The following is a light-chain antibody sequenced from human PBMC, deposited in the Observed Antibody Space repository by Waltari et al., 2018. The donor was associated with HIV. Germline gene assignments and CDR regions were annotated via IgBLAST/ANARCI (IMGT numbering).Light chain of an antibody. J-gene: IGLJ3*02. CDR2: HND. V-gene: IGLV1-51*01. CDR3: GTWDSSLSTVV. CDR1: SSNIGSHY. Sequence: QTVLTQPPSVYAAPGQKVTISCSGSSSNIGSHYVSWYQHLSGTDPKLLISHNDDRPSGIPDRFSGSRSGTSASRDITGLQTGDEADYHCGTWDSSLSTVVFGGGTKLTVL.